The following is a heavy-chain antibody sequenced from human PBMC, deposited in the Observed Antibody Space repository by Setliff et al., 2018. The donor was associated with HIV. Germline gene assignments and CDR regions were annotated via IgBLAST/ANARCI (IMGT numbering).Heavy chain of an antibody. Sequence: GGSLRLSCAAPGFTFSSYWMSWVRQAPGKGLEWVANIKKDGSEKYYVDSVKGRFTISRDNAKNSLYLQLNSLRAEDTAVYYCARYXWXXLGTRFDYWGXGTLVTVSS. D-gene: IGHD3-10*01. CDR3: ARYXWXXLGTRFDY. CDR1: GFTFSSYW. CDR2: IKKDGSEK. V-gene: IGHV3-7*03. J-gene: IGHJ4*02.